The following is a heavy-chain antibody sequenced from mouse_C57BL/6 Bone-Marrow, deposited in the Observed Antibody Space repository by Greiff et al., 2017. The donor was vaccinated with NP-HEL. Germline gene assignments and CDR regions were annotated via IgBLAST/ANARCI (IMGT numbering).Heavy chain of an antibody. CDR3: AGQGFDY. D-gene: IGHD3-3*01. Sequence: QVQLQQPGAELVMPGASVKLSCKASGYTFTSYWMHWVKQRPGQGLEWIGEIDPSDSYTNYNQKFKGKSTFTVDKSSSTAYMQLSSLTSEDSAVYFCAGQGFDYWGQGTTLTVSS. J-gene: IGHJ2*01. V-gene: IGHV1-69*01. CDR2: IDPSDSYT. CDR1: GYTFTSYW.